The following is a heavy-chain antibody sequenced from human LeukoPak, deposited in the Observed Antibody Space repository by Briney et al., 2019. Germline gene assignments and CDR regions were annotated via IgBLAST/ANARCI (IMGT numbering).Heavy chain of an antibody. J-gene: IGHJ4*02. CDR2: IYYSGST. D-gene: IGHD5-18*01. Sequence: AETLSLTCTVSGGSISSSSYYWGWIRQPPGKGLEWIGSIYYSGSTYYNPSLKSRVTISVDTSKNQFSLKLSSVTAADTAVYYCARERVDTAMVTLFDYWGQGTLVTVSS. CDR3: ARERVDTAMVTLFDY. V-gene: IGHV4-39*07. CDR1: GGSISSSSYY.